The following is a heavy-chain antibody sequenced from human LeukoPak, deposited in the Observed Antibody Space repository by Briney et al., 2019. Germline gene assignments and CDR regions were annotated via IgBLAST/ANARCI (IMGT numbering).Heavy chain of an antibody. J-gene: IGHJ4*02. D-gene: IGHD2-2*01. CDR1: GYTFTSYY. Sequence: ASVKVPCKASGYTFTSYYMHWVRQAPGQGLEWMGLINPNTGGTNYAQKFQGRVTMTRDTSITTAYMELSRLRSDDTAVYYCARRPIVAVPDPIDYSGQGNLVTVSS. CDR2: INPNTGGT. CDR3: ARRPIVAVPDPIDY. V-gene: IGHV1-2*02.